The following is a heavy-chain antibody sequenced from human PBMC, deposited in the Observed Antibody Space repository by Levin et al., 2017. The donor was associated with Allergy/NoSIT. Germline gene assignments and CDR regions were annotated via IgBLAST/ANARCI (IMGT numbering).Heavy chain of an antibody. CDR3: ARVSNLDPSSTGLDV. CDR1: GGSISSYY. J-gene: IGHJ6*02. CDR2: IYYSGST. Sequence: SETLSLTCTVSGGSISSYYWSWIRQPPGKGLEWIGYIYYSGSTNYNPSLKSRVTISVDTSKNQFSLKLSSVTAADTAVYYCARVSNLDPSSTGLDVWGQGTTVTVSS. D-gene: IGHD2-2*01. V-gene: IGHV4-59*01.